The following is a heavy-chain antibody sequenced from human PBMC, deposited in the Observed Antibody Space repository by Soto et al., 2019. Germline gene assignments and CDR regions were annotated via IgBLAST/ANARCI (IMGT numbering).Heavy chain of an antibody. V-gene: IGHV1-58*01. Sequence: SVKVSCKASGFTFTSSAVQWVRQARGQRPEWIGWIVVGSGNTNYAQKFQERVTITRDMSTSTAYMELSSLRSEDTAVYYCAADYSSGWYHPYYYYYGMDVWGQGTTVTVSS. CDR3: AADYSSGWYHPYYYYYGMDV. D-gene: IGHD6-19*01. CDR2: IVVGSGNT. CDR1: GFTFTSSA. J-gene: IGHJ6*02.